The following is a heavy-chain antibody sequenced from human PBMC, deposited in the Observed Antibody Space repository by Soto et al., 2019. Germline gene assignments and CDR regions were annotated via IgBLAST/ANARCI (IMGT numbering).Heavy chain of an antibody. V-gene: IGHV4-59*01. CDR2: IYYSGST. CDR3: ARAGLRWLFDP. J-gene: IGHJ5*02. D-gene: IGHD4-17*01. Sequence: SETLSLTCTVSGGSISSYYWSWIRQPPGKGLEWIGYIYYSGSTNYNPSLKSRVTISVDTSKNQFSLKLSSVTAADTAVYYCARAGLRWLFDPWGQGTLVTVSS. CDR1: GGSISSYY.